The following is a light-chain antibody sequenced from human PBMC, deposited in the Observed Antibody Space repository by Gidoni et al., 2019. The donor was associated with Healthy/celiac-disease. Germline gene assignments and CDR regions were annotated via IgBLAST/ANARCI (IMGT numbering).Light chain of an antibody. CDR2: VNS. CDR3: QSYDSSLSGWV. J-gene: IGLJ3*02. CDR1: SSNIGACDD. V-gene: IGLV1-40*01. Sequence: QSVLTQTPSVSGAPGQRVTISCTGSSSNIGACDDVHWYQLLPGTDPKLLIYVNSNRPSGVPDRFSGSKAGTSASLAITWLQAEDEADYYCQSYDSSLSGWVFGGGTKLTVL.